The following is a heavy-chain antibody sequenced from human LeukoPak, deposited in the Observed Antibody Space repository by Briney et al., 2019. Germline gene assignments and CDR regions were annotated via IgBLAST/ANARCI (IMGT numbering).Heavy chain of an antibody. Sequence: SETLSLTCTVSGGSISSYYWSWIRQPPGKGLEWIGYFYYSGSTNYNPSLKSRVTISVDTSKNQFSLKLSSVTAADTAVYYCARCDRYGGNTEFLFDYWGQGTLVTVSS. CDR3: ARCDRYGGNTEFLFDY. CDR1: GGSISSYY. CDR2: FYYSGST. D-gene: IGHD4-23*01. J-gene: IGHJ4*02. V-gene: IGHV4-59*01.